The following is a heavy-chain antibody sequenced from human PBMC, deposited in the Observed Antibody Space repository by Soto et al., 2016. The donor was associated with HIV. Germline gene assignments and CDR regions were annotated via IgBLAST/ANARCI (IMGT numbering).Heavy chain of an antibody. Sequence: QVQLQESGPGLVKPSETLALTCNVSSGSIRSYYWTWIRQFPGKGLEYIGYIYIVDHQLQPLLNNQFSLKMRSVTATDTAIYYCVTRLVTANPAHFDYWGQGMLVTVSS. J-gene: IGHJ4*02. CDR3: VTRLVTANPAHFDY. CDR1: SGSIRSYY. V-gene: IGHV4-4*08. CDR2: IYIVDH. D-gene: IGHD2-21*02.